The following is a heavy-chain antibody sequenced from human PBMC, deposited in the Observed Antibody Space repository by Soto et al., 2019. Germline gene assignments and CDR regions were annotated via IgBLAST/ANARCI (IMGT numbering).Heavy chain of an antibody. D-gene: IGHD2-15*01. J-gene: IGHJ4*02. CDR3: AHISTLVAYFGF. Sequence: QITLKESGPTLVEPTQTLTLTCTFSGFSLSTSGVGVGWIRQPPGKALEWLALIYWDGNNHYSPFLKSRLTVTKDSSKNQVVLRMTNMVPVDTATHYCAHISTLVAYFGFWGQGTLVTVSS. V-gene: IGHV2-5*02. CDR2: IYWDGNN. CDR1: GFSLSTSGVG.